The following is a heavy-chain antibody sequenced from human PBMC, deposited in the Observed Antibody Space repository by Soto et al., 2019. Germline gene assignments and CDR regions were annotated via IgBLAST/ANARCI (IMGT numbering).Heavy chain of an antibody. V-gene: IGHV1-3*01. D-gene: IGHD4-17*01. CDR2: INAGNGNT. CDR1: GYTFTSYA. CDR3: ARDYGYGDYAFGMDV. Sequence: ASAKVSCKASGYTFTSYAMHWVRQAPGQRLEWMGWINAGNGNTKYSQKFQGRVTITRDTSASTAYMELSSLRSEDTAVYYCARDYGYGDYAFGMDVWGQGTTVTVSS. J-gene: IGHJ6*02.